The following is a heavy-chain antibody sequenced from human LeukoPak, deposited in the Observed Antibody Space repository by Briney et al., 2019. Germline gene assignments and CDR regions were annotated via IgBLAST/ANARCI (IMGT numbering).Heavy chain of an antibody. Sequence: SETLSLTCTVSGGSLSSYYWSWVRQPPGKGLEWIGYIYYSGSTNYNPSLTSRVTISVDTSKNQFSLKLSSVTAADTAVYYCARVPPTYYYDSSGYYFDYWGQGTLVTVSS. D-gene: IGHD3-22*01. J-gene: IGHJ4*02. CDR2: IYYSGST. CDR3: ARVPPTYYYDSSGYYFDY. CDR1: GGSLSSYY. V-gene: IGHV4-59*01.